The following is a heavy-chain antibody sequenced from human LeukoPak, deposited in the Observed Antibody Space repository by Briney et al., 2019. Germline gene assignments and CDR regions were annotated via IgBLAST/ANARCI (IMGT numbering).Heavy chain of an antibody. Sequence: GGSLRLSCAASGFTVRNYNYMTWVRQAPGKGLEWVSVLYSGGITYYADSVKGRFSISRDDPKNTPYLQMNSLRVEDTAMYYCARGDWEKWGQGTLVTVSS. CDR1: GFTVRNYNY. CDR3: ARGDWEK. V-gene: IGHV3-53*01. D-gene: IGHD2-21*02. CDR2: LYSGGIT. J-gene: IGHJ4*02.